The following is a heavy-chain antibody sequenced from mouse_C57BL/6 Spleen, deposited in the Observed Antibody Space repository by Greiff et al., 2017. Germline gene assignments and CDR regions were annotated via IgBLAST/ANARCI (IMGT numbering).Heavy chain of an antibody. CDR2: IDPSDSYT. Sequence: VQLQQPGAELVKPGASVKLSCKASGYTFTSYWMQWVKQRPGQGLEWIGEIDPSDSYTNSNQKFKGKATLTVDTSSSTAYMQLSSLTSEDSAVYYCARGAQFVDYWGQGTTLTVSS. CDR1: GYTFTSYW. CDR3: ARGAQFVDY. J-gene: IGHJ2*01. V-gene: IGHV1-50*01.